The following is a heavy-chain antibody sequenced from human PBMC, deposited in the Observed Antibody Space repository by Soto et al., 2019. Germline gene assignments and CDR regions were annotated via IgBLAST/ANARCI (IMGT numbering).Heavy chain of an antibody. V-gene: IGHV3-9*01. Sequence: EVQLVESGGGLVQPGTSLRISCVASGFRFEDDGMHWVRQAPGKGLEWVAGISWNIVSLHYADSVRGRCTISRDNAKKAPKLQLDSLRLEATAVYYCTNDPSGGGGGLEMWGPGTRVTVPS. CDR2: ISWNIVSL. J-gene: IGHJ3*01. CDR1: GFRFEDDG. D-gene: IGHD2-8*02. CDR3: TNDPSGGGGGLEM.